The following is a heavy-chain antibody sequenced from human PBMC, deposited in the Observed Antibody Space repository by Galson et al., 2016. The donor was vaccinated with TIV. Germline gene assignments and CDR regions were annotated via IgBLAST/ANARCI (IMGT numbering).Heavy chain of an antibody. J-gene: IGHJ4*02. V-gene: IGHV4-38-2*01. CDR2: IFHSGTT. Sequence: TLSLTCGVSGDSISSGHYWGWVRQAPGKGLEWIGSIFHSGTTYHNPTLKSRVIFSVDTSKNQFSLQLKSVTAADTAVYYCARGQNFGFAYGQAPEYWGQGALVTVSS. D-gene: IGHD3-3*01. CDR1: GDSISSGHY. CDR3: ARGQNFGFAYGQAPEY.